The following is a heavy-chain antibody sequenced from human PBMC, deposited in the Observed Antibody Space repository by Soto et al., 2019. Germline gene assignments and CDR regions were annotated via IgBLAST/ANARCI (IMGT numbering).Heavy chain of an antibody. Sequence: GGSLRLSCAASGFTLSNYWMHWVRQAPGKGLVWVSRFSNDGTTISYADSVRGRFTISRDDAKNSLYLQMNSLRAEDTAVYYCARGQWLRDAFDIWGQGTMVTVSS. CDR1: GFTLSNYW. D-gene: IGHD5-12*01. V-gene: IGHV3-74*01. J-gene: IGHJ3*02. CDR3: ARGQWLRDAFDI. CDR2: FSNDGTTI.